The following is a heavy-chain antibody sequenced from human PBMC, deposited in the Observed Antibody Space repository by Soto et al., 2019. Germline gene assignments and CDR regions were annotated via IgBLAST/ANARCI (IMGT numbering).Heavy chain of an antibody. CDR1: GFTFSSYA. D-gene: IGHD6-13*01. Sequence: PGGSLRLSCAASGFTFSSYATSWVRQAPGKGLEWVSAISGSGGSTYYADSVKGRFTISRDNSKNTLYLQMNSLRAEDTAVYYCAKQSSIAAAGTLDYWGQGTLVTVSS. CDR3: AKQSSIAAAGTLDY. CDR2: ISGSGGST. V-gene: IGHV3-23*01. J-gene: IGHJ4*02.